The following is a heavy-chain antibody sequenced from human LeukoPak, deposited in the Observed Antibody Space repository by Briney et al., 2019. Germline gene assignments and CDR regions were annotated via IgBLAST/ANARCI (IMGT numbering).Heavy chain of an antibody. CDR2: INHSGST. Sequence: SETLSLTCAVYGGSFSGYYWSWIRQPPGKGLEWIGEINHSGSTNYNPSLKSRVTISVDTSKNQFSLKLSSVTAADTAVYYCAIEKDTPIVGGADYWGQGTLVTVSS. D-gene: IGHD1-26*01. J-gene: IGHJ4*02. CDR3: AIEKDTPIVGGADY. V-gene: IGHV4-34*01. CDR1: GGSFSGYY.